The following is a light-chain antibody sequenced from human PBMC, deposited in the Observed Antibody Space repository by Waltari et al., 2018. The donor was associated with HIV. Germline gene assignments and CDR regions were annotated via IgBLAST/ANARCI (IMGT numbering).Light chain of an antibody. CDR2: DAS. Sequence: DIQMTQSPSSLSASVGDSVTITCRASQTVNNKLNWYQQKPGEAPKVVIYDASTLQSGVPSSFRGGGSWTDFTLTITSLQLDDFATYFCQQSFSYPLTFGPGTKVDI. CDR3: QQSFSYPLT. J-gene: IGKJ3*01. CDR1: QTVNNK. V-gene: IGKV1-39*01.